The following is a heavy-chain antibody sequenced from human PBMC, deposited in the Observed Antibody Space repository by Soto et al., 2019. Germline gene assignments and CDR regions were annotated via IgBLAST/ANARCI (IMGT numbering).Heavy chain of an antibody. CDR3: ARGQGAAIGDYYYHGMDV. CDR1: GFIFSGSA. D-gene: IGHD2-2*02. Sequence: GGSLRLSCAASGFIFSGSAIHWVRQASGKGLEWVGRIRSRANNFATSSAASVKGRFTFSRDDSKNTAYLQMNTLKPEDTAVYYCARGQGAAIGDYYYHGMDVWGQGTTVTVS. J-gene: IGHJ6*02. CDR2: IRSRANNFAT. V-gene: IGHV3-73*01.